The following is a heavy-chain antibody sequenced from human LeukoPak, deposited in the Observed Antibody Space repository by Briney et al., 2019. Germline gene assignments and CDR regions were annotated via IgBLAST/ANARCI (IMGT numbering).Heavy chain of an antibody. V-gene: IGHV1-3*01. Sequence: ASVKVSCKASGYTFTSYAMHWVRQAPGQGLEWMGWINAGNGNIKYSQKFQGRVTITGDTSASTAYMKLSSLRSEDTAVYYCARGNCSSTSCYMDVWGQGTTVT. CDR1: GYTFTSYA. D-gene: IGHD2-2*01. CDR2: INAGNGNI. CDR3: ARGNCSSTSCYMDV. J-gene: IGHJ6*02.